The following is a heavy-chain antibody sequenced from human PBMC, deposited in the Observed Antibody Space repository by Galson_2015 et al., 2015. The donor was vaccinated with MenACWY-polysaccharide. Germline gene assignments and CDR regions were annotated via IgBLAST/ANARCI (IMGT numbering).Heavy chain of an antibody. V-gene: IGHV3-23*01. Sequence: SLRLSCAASGFTFSSYAMSWVRQAPGKGLEWVSAISGSGGSTYYADSVKGRFTISRDNSKNTLYLQMNSLRAEDTAVYYCAKVGILYYGFDYWGQGTLVTVSS. CDR3: AKVGILYYGFDY. CDR1: GFTFSSYA. CDR2: ISGSGGST. J-gene: IGHJ4*02. D-gene: IGHD2-8*01.